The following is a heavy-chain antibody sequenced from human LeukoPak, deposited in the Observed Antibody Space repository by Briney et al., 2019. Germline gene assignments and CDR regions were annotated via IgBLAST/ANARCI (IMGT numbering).Heavy chain of an antibody. CDR3: TRPNYGDYADDY. CDR2: IRSKTNNYET. Sequence: PGGSLRLSCAASGFAFSGSAIHWVRRASGKGLEWVGRIRSKTNNYETTYAPSVIGRFAISREDSKNTAYLQMNGLKAEDTAMYYCTRPNYGDYADDYWGQGTLVTVSS. J-gene: IGHJ4*02. D-gene: IGHD4-17*01. V-gene: IGHV3-73*01. CDR1: GFAFSGSA.